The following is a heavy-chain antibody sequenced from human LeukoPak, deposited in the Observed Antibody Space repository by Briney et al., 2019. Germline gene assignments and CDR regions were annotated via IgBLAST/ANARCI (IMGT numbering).Heavy chain of an antibody. CDR3: AAYVAVTGTARLDY. Sequence: PSETLSLTCSVSGGSISSSNWWSWVRQPPGKGLEWIGEIYHSGSTNYNPSLKSRVTISVDKSKNQFSLKLSSVTAADTAVYYCAAYVAVTGTARLDYWGQGTLVTVSS. J-gene: IGHJ4*02. CDR1: GGSISSSNW. CDR2: IYHSGST. D-gene: IGHD6-19*01. V-gene: IGHV4-4*02.